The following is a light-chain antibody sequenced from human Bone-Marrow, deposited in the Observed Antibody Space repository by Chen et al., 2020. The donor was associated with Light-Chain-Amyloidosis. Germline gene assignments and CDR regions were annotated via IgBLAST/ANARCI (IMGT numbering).Light chain of an antibody. V-gene: IGLV2-14*01. CDR3: SSYTITNTLV. CDR2: EVT. Sequence: SALTQPPSVSGSPGQSLTISCTGTSSDVGGDNHVSWYQQHPDKAPKLMMYEVTNRPSWVPDRFSGPKSDNTATLTSSGLQNEDEADYFCSSYTITNTLVFGSGTRVTVL. J-gene: IGLJ1*01. CDR1: SSDVGGDNH.